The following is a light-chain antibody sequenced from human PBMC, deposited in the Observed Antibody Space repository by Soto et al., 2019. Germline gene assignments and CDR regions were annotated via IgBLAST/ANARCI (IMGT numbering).Light chain of an antibody. CDR3: QKYNSAPFT. Sequence: DNPMTQSPASLSASVGHRVTITCRASQGISNYLAWYQQKAGKVPKLLIYAASTLHSGVPSRFSGSGSGTDFSLTISRLQPDDVASYYSQKYNSAPFTVGRGTKLDIK. J-gene: IGKJ3*01. CDR2: AAS. CDR1: QGISNY. V-gene: IGKV1-27*01.